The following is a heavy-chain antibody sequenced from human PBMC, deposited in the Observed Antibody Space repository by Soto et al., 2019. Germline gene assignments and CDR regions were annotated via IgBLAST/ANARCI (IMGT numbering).Heavy chain of an antibody. V-gene: IGHV4-59*01. Sequence: ETLSLTCTVSGGSIRNVYWSWIRQAPGKGLEWIGFIFHSGNAKYNPSLKSRVTISVDTSKNQFSLSLDSVTAADTAVYFCARAHAPTLPFDYWGQGTLVTVSS. CDR3: ARAHAPTLPFDY. CDR1: GGSIRNVY. D-gene: IGHD2-15*01. J-gene: IGHJ4*01. CDR2: IFHSGNA.